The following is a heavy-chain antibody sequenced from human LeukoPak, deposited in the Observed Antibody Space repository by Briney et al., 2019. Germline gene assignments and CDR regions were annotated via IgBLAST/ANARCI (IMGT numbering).Heavy chain of an antibody. CDR3: ARDRDYYGSGSYPY. J-gene: IGHJ4*02. D-gene: IGHD3-10*01. Sequence: GASVKVSCKASGYTFTSYGISWVRQAPGQGLEWMGWISAYNGNTNYAQKLQGRVTMTTDTSTSTAYMELRSLRSDDTAVYYCARDRDYYGSGSYPYWGQGALVTVSS. V-gene: IGHV1-18*01. CDR2: ISAYNGNT. CDR1: GYTFTSYG.